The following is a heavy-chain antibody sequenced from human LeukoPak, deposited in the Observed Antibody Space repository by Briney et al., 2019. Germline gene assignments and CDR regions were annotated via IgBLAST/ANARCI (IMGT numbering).Heavy chain of an antibody. V-gene: IGHV4-4*07. D-gene: IGHD2-15*01. J-gene: IGHJ5*01. CDR3: ARDYSGGSWYDS. Sequence: PSETLSLTCTVPGGSISSYYWSWIRQPAGKGLEWIGRIYTSGSTNYNPPLKSRVTISVDKSKNQFSLKLSSVTAADTAVYYCARDYSGGSWYDSWGQGTLVTVSP. CDR1: GGSISSYY. CDR2: IYTSGST.